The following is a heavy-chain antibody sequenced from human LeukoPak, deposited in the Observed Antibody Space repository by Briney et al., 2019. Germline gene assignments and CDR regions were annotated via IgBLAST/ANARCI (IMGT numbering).Heavy chain of an antibody. J-gene: IGHJ4*02. V-gene: IGHV4-59*06. CDR1: GGSINSYY. CDR3: ARGGRWLQPIDY. CDR2: IYYSGST. Sequence: SETLSLTCTVSGGSINSYYWSWIRQPPGKGLEWIGYIYYSGSTYYNPSLKSRVTISVDTSKNQFSLKLSSVTAADTAVYYCARGGRWLQPIDYWGQGTLVTVSS. D-gene: IGHD5-12*01.